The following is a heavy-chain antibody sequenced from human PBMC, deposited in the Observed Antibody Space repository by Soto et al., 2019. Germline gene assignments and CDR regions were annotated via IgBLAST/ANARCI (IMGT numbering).Heavy chain of an antibody. V-gene: IGHV3-23*01. CDR2: ISDSGGGT. Sequence: GGSLRLSCEASGFTFSDYAMSWVRQAPGNGLECVAAISDSGGGTYYADSVKGRFTISRDNSRNTLYLQMNSLGAEDTAIYFCAKFVQVSGTDYWGQGTQVTVSS. J-gene: IGHJ4*02. D-gene: IGHD1-1*01. CDR1: GFTFSDYA. CDR3: AKFVQVSGTDY.